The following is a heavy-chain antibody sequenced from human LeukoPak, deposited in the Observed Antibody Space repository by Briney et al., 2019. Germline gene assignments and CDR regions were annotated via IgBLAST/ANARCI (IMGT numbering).Heavy chain of an antibody. CDR1: GFTFSTYD. J-gene: IGHJ6*02. V-gene: IGHV3-13*04. D-gene: IGHD1-7*01. CDR2: IGAGEDT. Sequence: PGGSLRLSCAASGFTFSTYDMHWVRQVTGKGLEWVSAIGAGEDTYYLGSVKGRFTISRENAKNVLYLQMGSLRVEDTAVYYCVREIRETVITRHYYYGIDVWGQGTTVTVSS. CDR3: VREIRETVITRHYYYGIDV.